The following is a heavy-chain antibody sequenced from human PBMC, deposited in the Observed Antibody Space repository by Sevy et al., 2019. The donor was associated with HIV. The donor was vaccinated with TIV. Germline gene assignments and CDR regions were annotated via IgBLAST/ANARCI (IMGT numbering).Heavy chain of an antibody. V-gene: IGHV1-18*01. CDR1: GYTFTSYG. CDR2: ISAYNGNT. Sequence: ASVKVSCKASGYTFTSYGISWVRQAPGQGLEWMGWISAYNGNTNYAQKLQGRVTMTTDTSTSTAYMELRSLRSDDTAVYYCARDDGPRDYDFWSGYYLLYYYYGMDVWGQGTTVTVSS. CDR3: ARDDGPRDYDFWSGYYLLYYYYGMDV. J-gene: IGHJ6*02. D-gene: IGHD3-3*01.